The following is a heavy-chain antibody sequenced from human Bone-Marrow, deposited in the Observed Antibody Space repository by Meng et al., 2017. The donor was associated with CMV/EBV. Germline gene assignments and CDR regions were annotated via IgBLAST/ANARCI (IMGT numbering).Heavy chain of an antibody. J-gene: IGHJ6*02. V-gene: IGHV3-53*01. Sequence: GESLKISCAASRFTVSSNYMSWVRQAPGKGLEWVSVIYSGGSTYYADSVKGRFTISRDNSKNTLYLQMNSLRAEDTAVYYCASPRASYGPGTEYYYYGMDVWGQGTTVTVSS. CDR2: IYSGGST. CDR1: RFTVSSNY. D-gene: IGHD5-18*01. CDR3: ASPRASYGPGTEYYYYGMDV.